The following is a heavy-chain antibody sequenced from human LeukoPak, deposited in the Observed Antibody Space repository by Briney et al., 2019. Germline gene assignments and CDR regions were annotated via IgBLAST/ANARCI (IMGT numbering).Heavy chain of an antibody. D-gene: IGHD2-21*01. V-gene: IGHV3-23*01. CDR2: ISVSGNT. CDR3: AKAPVTTCSGAYCYPFDY. J-gene: IGHJ4*02. Sequence: LTGGSLRLSCAASGFTLSSYAMSWVRQAPGKGLEWVSAISVSGNTYHADSVKGRFTISRDSSKNTLYLQMNRLRAEDAAVYYCAKAPVTTCSGAYCYPFDYWGQGTLLTVSS. CDR1: GFTLSSYA.